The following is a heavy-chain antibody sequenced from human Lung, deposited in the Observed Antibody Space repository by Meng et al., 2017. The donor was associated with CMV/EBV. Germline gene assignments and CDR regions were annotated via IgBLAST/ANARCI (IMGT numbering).Heavy chain of an antibody. CDR2: INHSGST. J-gene: IGHJ6*02. CDR3: ARSNIVVVVAATLGYYYYGMDV. CDR1: GGSFSGYY. V-gene: IGHV4-34*01. D-gene: IGHD2-15*01. Sequence: SCAVYGGSFSGYYWSWIRQPPGKGLEWIGEINHSGSTNYNPSLKSRVTISVDTSKNQFSLKLSSVTAADTAVYYCARSNIVVVVAATLGYYYYGMDVXGQGXTVTVSS.